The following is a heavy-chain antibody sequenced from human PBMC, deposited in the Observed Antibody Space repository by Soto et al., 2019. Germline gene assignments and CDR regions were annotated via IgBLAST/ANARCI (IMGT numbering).Heavy chain of an antibody. D-gene: IGHD2-15*01. Sequence: GGSLRLSSAASGFTFGDYDMSWVRQAPGKGPEWVAVISYDGSNKYYADSVKGRFTISRDNSKNTLYLQMNSLRAEDTAVYYCAKDPNIVVVVAGTDAFDIWGQGTMVTVSS. J-gene: IGHJ3*02. V-gene: IGHV3-30*18. CDR1: GFTFGDYD. CDR3: AKDPNIVVVVAGTDAFDI. CDR2: ISYDGSNK.